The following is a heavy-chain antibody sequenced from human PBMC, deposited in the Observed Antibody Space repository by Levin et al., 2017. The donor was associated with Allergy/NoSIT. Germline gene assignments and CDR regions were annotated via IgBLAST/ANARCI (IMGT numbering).Heavy chain of an antibody. CDR1: GFTFSNAW. CDR3: TTDPTVTTTYYYYYGMDV. V-gene: IGHV3-15*01. Sequence: GESLKISCAASGFTFSNAWMSWVRQAPGKGPEWVGRIKSKTDGGTTDYAAPVKGRFTISRDDSKNTLYLQMNSLKTEDTAVYYCTTDPTVTTTYYYYYGMDVWGQGTTVTVSS. D-gene: IGHD4-11*01. J-gene: IGHJ6*02. CDR2: IKSKTDGGTT.